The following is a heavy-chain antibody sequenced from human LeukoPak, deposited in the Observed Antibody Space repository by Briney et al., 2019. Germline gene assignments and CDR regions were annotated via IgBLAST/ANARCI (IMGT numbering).Heavy chain of an antibody. Sequence: GESLKISCKGSGYSFSTYWIGWVRQMPGRGLEWMGMVYPGDSDIKYSPSFQGQVTISADRSISTAYLQWSSLKASDTAMYYCARRRGSEMDVWGQGTTVTVSS. J-gene: IGHJ6*02. D-gene: IGHD3-10*01. V-gene: IGHV5-51*01. CDR1: GYSFSTYW. CDR3: ARRRGSEMDV. CDR2: VYPGDSDI.